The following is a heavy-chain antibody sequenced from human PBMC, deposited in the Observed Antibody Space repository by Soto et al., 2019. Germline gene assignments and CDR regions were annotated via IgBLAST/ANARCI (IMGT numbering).Heavy chain of an antibody. J-gene: IGHJ3*02. CDR2: IIPIFGTA. CDR3: ARGRSSVDTAMVTNAFDI. CDR1: GGTFSSYS. Sequence: SVKVSCKASGGTFSSYSISCVRHAPGQGLEWMGGIIPIFGTANYAQKFQGRVTITADESTSTAYMELSSLRSEDTAVYYCARGRSSVDTAMVTNAFDIWGQGTMVTVSS. D-gene: IGHD5-18*01. V-gene: IGHV1-69*13.